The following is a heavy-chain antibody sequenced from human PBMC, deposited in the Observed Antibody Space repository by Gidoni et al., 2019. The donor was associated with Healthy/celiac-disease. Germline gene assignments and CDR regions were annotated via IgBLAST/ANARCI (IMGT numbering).Heavy chain of an antibody. D-gene: IGHD6-19*01. CDR1: GFTWSSER. CDR2: ISSSSSYI. CDR3: ARDLPSIAVAGTDANFDY. J-gene: IGHJ4*02. V-gene: IGHV3-21*01. Sequence: EVAVGESGGGRVKNGGALRRPWGGSGFTWSSERRNWVRQAPGKGLEWVSSISSSSSYIYYADSVKGRFTISRDNAKNSLYLQMNSLRAEDTAVYYCARDLPSIAVAGTDANFDYWGQGTLVTVSS.